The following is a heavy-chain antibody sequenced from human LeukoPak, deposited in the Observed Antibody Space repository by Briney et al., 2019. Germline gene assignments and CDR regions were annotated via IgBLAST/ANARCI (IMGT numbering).Heavy chain of an antibody. D-gene: IGHD3-10*01. CDR2: INPSGGRT. CDR3: ARPGGGPSVYHMDV. V-gene: IGHV1-46*01. Sequence: ASVTVSCKASGYTFTSYYMHWVRQAPGQGLEWMGIINPSGGRTSYAQKSQGRVTMTRDMTTSTVYTEPSSLRSEDTAVYYCARPGGGPSVYHMDVWGKGTTVTVSS. CDR1: GYTFTSYY. J-gene: IGHJ6*03.